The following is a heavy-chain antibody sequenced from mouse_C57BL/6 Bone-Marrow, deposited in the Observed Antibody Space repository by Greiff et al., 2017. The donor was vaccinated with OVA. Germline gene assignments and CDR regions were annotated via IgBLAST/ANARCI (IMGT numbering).Heavy chain of an antibody. D-gene: IGHD1-1*01. CDR2: IDPNSGGT. CDR3: ARSDYYGSRDYFDY. CDR1: GYTFTSYW. Sequence: QVQLQQPGAELVKPGASVKLSCKASGYTFTSYWMHWVKQRPGRGLEWIGSIDPNSGGTKYNEKFKSKATLTVDKPSSTAYMQLSSLTSEDSAVYYCARSDYYGSRDYFDYWGQGTTLTVSS. V-gene: IGHV1-72*01. J-gene: IGHJ2*01.